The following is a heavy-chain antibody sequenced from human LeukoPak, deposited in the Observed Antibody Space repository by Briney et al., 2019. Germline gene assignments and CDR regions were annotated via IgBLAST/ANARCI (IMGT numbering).Heavy chain of an antibody. CDR1: GFTFSSYT. Sequence: PGGSLRLSCAASGFTFSSYTMNWVRQAPGKGLEWVSFISTSSSYIYYADSVKSRFTISRDNAKNSLYLQMSSLRAEDTAVYYCARQQWLDGAYYLDYWGQGTLVTVSS. V-gene: IGHV3-21*01. J-gene: IGHJ4*02. D-gene: IGHD6-19*01. CDR3: ARQQWLDGAYYLDY. CDR2: ISTSSSYI.